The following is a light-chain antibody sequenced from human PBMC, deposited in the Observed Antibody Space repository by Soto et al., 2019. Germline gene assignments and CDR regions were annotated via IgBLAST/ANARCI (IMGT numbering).Light chain of an antibody. CDR3: QQYNTYPPT. V-gene: IGKV1-5*01. CDR2: DAS. J-gene: IGKJ1*01. CDR1: QRISSW. Sequence: EIQRTQSPSTLSASVGDRVTITCRASQRISSWLAWYQQKPGKAPKLLIYDASSLESGVPSRFSGSVSGTEGTLTISSLQPDDGATYYCQQYNTYPPTFGQGTKVDIK.